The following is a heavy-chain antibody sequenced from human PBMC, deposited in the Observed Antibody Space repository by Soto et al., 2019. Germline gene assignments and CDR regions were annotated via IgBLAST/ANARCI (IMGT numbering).Heavy chain of an antibody. CDR1: GDSVSSNSAA. J-gene: IGHJ6*03. V-gene: IGHV6-1*01. CDR2: TYYRSRWYN. Sequence: QVQLQQSGPGLVKPSQTLSLTCAISGDSVSSNSAAWNWIRQSPSGGLEWLGRTYYRSRWYNDYAVSVRSRITINPDTAKNQFSLHLNSVTPEDTAVYYCDGTTSLQWYYMDVWGKGTTVTVSS. D-gene: IGHD1-7*01. CDR3: DGTTSLQWYYMDV.